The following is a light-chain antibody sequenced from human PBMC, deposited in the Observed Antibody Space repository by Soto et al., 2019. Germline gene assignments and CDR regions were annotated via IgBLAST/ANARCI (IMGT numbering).Light chain of an antibody. CDR1: QSISSY. V-gene: IGKV1-39*01. Sequence: DIQMTQSPSSLSASVGDRVTITCRASQSISSYLNWYQQKPGKAPKLLIYAASSLQSGVPSRFSGSGSGTDFTLTISSLQPEDFATYYCQQSYSTLSYTFGKGTK. CDR2: AAS. CDR3: QQSYSTLSYT. J-gene: IGKJ2*01.